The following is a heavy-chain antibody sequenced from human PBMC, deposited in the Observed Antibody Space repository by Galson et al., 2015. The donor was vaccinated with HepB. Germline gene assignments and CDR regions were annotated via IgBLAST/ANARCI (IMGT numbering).Heavy chain of an antibody. CDR3: GKEVSSGHFYGQIDY. CDR2: ISNNGRNT. Sequence: SLRLSCAASGFTFNNYAMTWVRQTPGKGLEWVSSISNNGRNTYYADAVKGRFTISRDNSRSTLHLVMSNLRAEDAALYYCGKEVSSGHFYGQIDYWGQGTLVTVSS. V-gene: IGHV3-23*01. CDR1: GFTFNNYA. J-gene: IGHJ4*02. D-gene: IGHD3-22*01.